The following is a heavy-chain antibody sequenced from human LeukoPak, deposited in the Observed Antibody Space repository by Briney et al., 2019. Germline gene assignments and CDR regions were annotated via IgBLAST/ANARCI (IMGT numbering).Heavy chain of an antibody. CDR2: ISSSSSYT. CDR1: GFTFCDYY. Sequence: PGGSLRLSCAASGFTFCDYYMSWIRQAPGKGLEWVSYISSSSSYTNYADSVKGRFTISRDNAKNSLYLQMNSLRAEDTAVYYCARDRYYDILTGCPAPDYWGQGTLVTVSS. CDR3: ARDRYYDILTGCPAPDY. D-gene: IGHD3-9*01. J-gene: IGHJ4*02. V-gene: IGHV3-11*05.